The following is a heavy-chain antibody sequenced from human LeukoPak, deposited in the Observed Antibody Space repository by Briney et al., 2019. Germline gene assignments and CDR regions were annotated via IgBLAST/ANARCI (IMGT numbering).Heavy chain of an antibody. J-gene: IGHJ4*02. CDR1: GYTFSGYY. V-gene: IGHV1-2*02. CDR3: ARLWETIYYFDY. Sequence: VASVKVSCKASGYTFSGYYIHWVRQAPGQGLEWMGWINPNSGGTNYAQKFQGRVTMTRDTSISTAYMELSRLRSDDTAVYYCARLWETIYYFDYWGQGTLVTVSS. CDR2: INPNSGGT. D-gene: IGHD1-26*01.